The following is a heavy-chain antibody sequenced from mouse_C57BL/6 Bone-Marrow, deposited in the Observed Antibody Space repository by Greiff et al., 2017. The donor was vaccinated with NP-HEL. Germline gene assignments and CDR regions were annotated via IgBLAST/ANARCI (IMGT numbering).Heavy chain of an antibody. CDR2: IRSKSNYNAK. CDR1: GFSFNTYA. Sequence: EVKLMESGGGLVQPKGSLKLSCAASGFSFNTYAMNWVRQTPGKGLEWVARIRSKSNYNAKYYADSCKDRFTISTDDSESMLYLQMNNMKTEDTAMYYCMRRGDYGSSSYAMDYWGPGTSVTVSS. V-gene: IGHV10-1*01. J-gene: IGHJ4*01. D-gene: IGHD1-1*01. CDR3: MRRGDYGSSSYAMDY.